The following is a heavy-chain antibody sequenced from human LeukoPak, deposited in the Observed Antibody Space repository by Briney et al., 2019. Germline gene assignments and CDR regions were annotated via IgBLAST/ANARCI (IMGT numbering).Heavy chain of an antibody. D-gene: IGHD1-26*01. CDR2: INTDARST. CDR1: GFSFSTYW. Sequence: GGSLRLSCAASGFSFSTYWMHWVRQAPGKGLEWVSRINTDARSTSYADSVKGRFTISRDNAKNTLYLQMNSLRAEDTAVYYCARGGEPVGFDYWGQGTLVTVSS. J-gene: IGHJ4*02. V-gene: IGHV3-74*01. CDR3: ARGGEPVGFDY.